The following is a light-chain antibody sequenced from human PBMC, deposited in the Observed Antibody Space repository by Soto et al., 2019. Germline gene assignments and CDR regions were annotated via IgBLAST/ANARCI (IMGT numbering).Light chain of an antibody. CDR2: EVS. CDR3: GSYAGSITV. V-gene: IGLV2-8*01. J-gene: IGLJ1*01. Sequence: QSALTQPPSASGSPGQSVTISCTGTSSDVGGYNYVSWYQQHPGKAPKLMIYEVSKRPSGVPDRFSGSKSGNTASLTVSGLQAEDEADYYCGSYAGSITVFGTGTQLTVL. CDR1: SSDVGGYNY.